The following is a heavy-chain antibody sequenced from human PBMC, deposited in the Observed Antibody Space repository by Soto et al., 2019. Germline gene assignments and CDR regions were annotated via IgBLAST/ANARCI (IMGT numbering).Heavy chain of an antibody. V-gene: IGHV3-30*18. CDR3: AKDRNGAYDY. Sequence: GGPLRLSCAASGFTFSSYGMHWVRQAPGKGLEWVAVISYDGSNKYYADSVKGRFTISRDNSKNTLYLQMNSLRAEDTAGYYCAKDRNGAYDYWGQGTLVTASS. CDR1: GFTFSSYG. J-gene: IGHJ4*02. D-gene: IGHD2-8*01. CDR2: ISYDGSNK.